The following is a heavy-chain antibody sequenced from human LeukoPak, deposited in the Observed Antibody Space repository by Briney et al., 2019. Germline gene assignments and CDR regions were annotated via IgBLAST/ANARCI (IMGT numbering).Heavy chain of an antibody. CDR1: GFNFNAYG. Sequence: GGSLRLSCAASGFNFNAYGMHWVRQAPDRGLEWMAFISYDGTNEDYAESVKGRFTISRDHSENTVYLQMNSLRSEDTAIYYCARDRGHFNYDSSSYVNWGQGTLVTVSS. J-gene: IGHJ4*02. D-gene: IGHD3-22*01. CDR2: ISYDGTNE. V-gene: IGHV3-30*03. CDR3: ARDRGHFNYDSSSYVN.